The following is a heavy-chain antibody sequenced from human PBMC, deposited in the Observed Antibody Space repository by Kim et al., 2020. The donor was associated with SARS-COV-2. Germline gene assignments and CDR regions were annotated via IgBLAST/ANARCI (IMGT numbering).Heavy chain of an antibody. CDR2: T. Sequence: TTDAPTLQGRVTMTTDTSKSTAYMELRSLRADDTAVYYCARAGIGDMSDYWGQGTLVTVSS. V-gene: IGHV1-18*01. CDR3: ARAGIGDMSDY. D-gene: IGHD2-15*01. J-gene: IGHJ4*02.